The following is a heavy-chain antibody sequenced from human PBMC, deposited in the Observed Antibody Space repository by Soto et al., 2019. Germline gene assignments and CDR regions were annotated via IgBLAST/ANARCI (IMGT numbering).Heavy chain of an antibody. CDR1: GGSISNYY. CDR3: ARGMAAAAQRWFDP. V-gene: IGHV4-59*12. Sequence: PSETLSLTCTVSGGSISNYYWSWIRQPPGKGLEWIAYIYYSGSTNYNPSLKSRVTISVDTSKNQFSLKLSSVTAADTAVYYCARGMAAAAQRWFDPWGQGTLVTVSS. J-gene: IGHJ5*02. D-gene: IGHD6-13*01. CDR2: IYYSGST.